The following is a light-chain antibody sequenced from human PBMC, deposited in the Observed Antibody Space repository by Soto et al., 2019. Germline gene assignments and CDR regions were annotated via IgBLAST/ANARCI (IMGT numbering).Light chain of an antibody. CDR3: SSYAGSNMGV. Sequence: QSALTQPASVSGSLGQSITISCTGTSSDVGAYNFVSWYQQHPGKAPKLLIYEVTQRPSGVPDRFSASKSGNTASLTVSGLQAEDEADYYCSSYAGSNMGVFGTGTKLTVL. CDR2: EVT. V-gene: IGLV2-8*01. CDR1: SSDVGAYNF. J-gene: IGLJ1*01.